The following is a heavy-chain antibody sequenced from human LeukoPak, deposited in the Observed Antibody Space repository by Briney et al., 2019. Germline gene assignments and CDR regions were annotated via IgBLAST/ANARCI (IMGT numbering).Heavy chain of an antibody. CDR3: ARTRGSSSWYFPFDY. CDR1: GGSFSGYY. Sequence: SETLSLTCAVYGGSFSGYYWSWIRQPPGKGLEWIGEINHSGSTNYNPSLKSRVTISVDTSKNQFSLKLSSVAAADTAVYYCARTRGSSSWYFPFDYWGQGTLVTVSS. J-gene: IGHJ4*02. CDR2: INHSGST. V-gene: IGHV4-34*01. D-gene: IGHD6-13*01.